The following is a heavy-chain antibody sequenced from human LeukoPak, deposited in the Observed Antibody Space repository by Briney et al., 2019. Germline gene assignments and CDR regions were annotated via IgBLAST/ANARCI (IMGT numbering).Heavy chain of an antibody. CDR2: ISGGGGST. Sequence: GGTLRLSCAASGFTFSSYWMSWVRQAPGKGLEWVSTISGGGGSTYYADSVKGRFTISRDNSKNTLYLQVNSLRAEDTAVYYCAKGGKWDVTPFDYWGQGTLVTVSS. J-gene: IGHJ4*02. D-gene: IGHD1-26*01. V-gene: IGHV3-23*01. CDR3: AKGGKWDVTPFDY. CDR1: GFTFSSYW.